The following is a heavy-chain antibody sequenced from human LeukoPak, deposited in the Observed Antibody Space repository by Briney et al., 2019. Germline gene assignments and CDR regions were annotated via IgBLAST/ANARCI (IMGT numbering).Heavy chain of an antibody. V-gene: IGHV3-23*01. Sequence: GGSLRLSCAASGFTFSSYAMSWVRQAPGKGLEWVSAISGSGGSTYYADSVKGRFTISRDNSKNTLYLQMNSLRAEDAAVYYCAKNREEYNWNLAAYYYYYGMDVWGKGTTVTVSS. J-gene: IGHJ6*04. D-gene: IGHD1-1*01. CDR2: ISGSGGST. CDR3: AKNREEYNWNLAAYYYYYGMDV. CDR1: GFTFSSYA.